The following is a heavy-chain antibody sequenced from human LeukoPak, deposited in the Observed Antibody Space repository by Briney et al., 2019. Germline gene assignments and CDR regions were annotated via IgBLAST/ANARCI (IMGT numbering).Heavy chain of an antibody. CDR3: AGQRYPKLEQLYFDY. Sequence: PSETLSLTCTVSGGSISSSNYFWGWIRQPPGKGLEWIVSIYYSGSTYYNPSLKSRVTISVDTSNNQFSLKLSSVTAADTALYYCAGQRYPKLEQLYFDYWGQGTLVTVSS. CDR2: IYYSGST. J-gene: IGHJ4*02. D-gene: IGHD1/OR15-1a*01. V-gene: IGHV4-39*01. CDR1: GGSISSSNYF.